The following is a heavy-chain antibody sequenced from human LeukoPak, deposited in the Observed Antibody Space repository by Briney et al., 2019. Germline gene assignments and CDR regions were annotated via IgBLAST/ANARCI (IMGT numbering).Heavy chain of an antibody. CDR1: GFTFSSYA. Sequence: GGSLRLSCAASGFTFSSYAMSWVRQAPGKGLEWVSVISGSGGSTYYADSVKGRFTISRDNSKNTLYLQMNSLRAEDTAVYYCAKATGYSSGWYGYYFDYWGQGTLVTVSS. CDR2: ISGSGGST. J-gene: IGHJ4*02. V-gene: IGHV3-23*01. D-gene: IGHD6-19*01. CDR3: AKATGYSSGWYGYYFDY.